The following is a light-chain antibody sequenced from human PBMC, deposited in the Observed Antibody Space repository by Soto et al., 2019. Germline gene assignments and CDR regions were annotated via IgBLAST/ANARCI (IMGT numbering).Light chain of an antibody. CDR2: GAS. J-gene: IGKJ4*01. CDR3: QQYNNWPPLT. CDR1: QSVSSN. V-gene: IGKV3-15*01. Sequence: EIVMTQSPATLSVSPLERATLSCMASQSVSSNLAWYQQKPGQAPRLLIYGASTRATGIPARFSGSGSGTEFTLTISSLQSEDFAVYYCQQYNNWPPLTFGGGTKVDIK.